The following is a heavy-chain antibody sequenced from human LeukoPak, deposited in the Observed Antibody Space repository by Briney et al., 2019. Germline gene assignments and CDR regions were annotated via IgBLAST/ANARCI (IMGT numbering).Heavy chain of an antibody. V-gene: IGHV3-66*01. Sequence: GGSLRLSCAASGFTVSSNYMSWVRQAPGKGLEWVSVIYSGGSTSYADSVKGRFTISRDSSKNTLYLQMNSLRAEDTAVYYCAKDARSPYCSGGSCYFDYWGQGTLVTVSS. CDR1: GFTVSSNY. CDR2: IYSGGST. D-gene: IGHD2-15*01. CDR3: AKDARSPYCSGGSCYFDY. J-gene: IGHJ4*02.